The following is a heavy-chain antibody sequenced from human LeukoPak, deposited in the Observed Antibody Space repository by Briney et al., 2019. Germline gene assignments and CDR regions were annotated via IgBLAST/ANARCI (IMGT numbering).Heavy chain of an antibody. Sequence: GGSLRLSCAASGFTFSTYWMQWVRQAPGKGLVWVSRVSSDGGGTNYADSVKGRFTISRDNAKNTLYLQMNSLRADDTAVYYCARALKYNGGYDWGGDYWGQGTLVTVSS. CDR1: GFTFSTYW. D-gene: IGHD5-12*01. CDR2: VSSDGGGT. V-gene: IGHV3-74*01. CDR3: ARALKYNGGYDWGGDY. J-gene: IGHJ4*02.